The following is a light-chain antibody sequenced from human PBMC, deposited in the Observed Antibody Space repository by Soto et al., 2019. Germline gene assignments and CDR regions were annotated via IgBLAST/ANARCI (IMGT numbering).Light chain of an antibody. CDR2: DAS. Sequence: EIVLTQSQSTLSLSPGEGATLSCRASQSVSSYLAWYQQKPGQAPRLLIYDASNRATGIPARFSGSGSGTDFTLTISSLEPEDFAVYYCQQRSNWPPSITFGQGTRLEIK. CDR3: QQRSNWPPSIT. J-gene: IGKJ5*01. CDR1: QSVSSY. V-gene: IGKV3-11*01.